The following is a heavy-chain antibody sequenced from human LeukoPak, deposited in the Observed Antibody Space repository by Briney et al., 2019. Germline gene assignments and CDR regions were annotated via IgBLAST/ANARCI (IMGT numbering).Heavy chain of an antibody. CDR1: SESFSGYF. CDR2: IYYSGST. CDR3: ARGEAAAGINY. D-gene: IGHD6-13*01. V-gene: IGHV4-59*01. J-gene: IGHJ4*02. Sequence: PSETLSLTCAIYSESFSGYFWSWIRQPPGKGLEWIGYIYYSGSTNYNPSLKSRVTISVDTSKNQFSLKLSSVTAADTAVYYCARGEAAAGINYWGQGTLVTVSS.